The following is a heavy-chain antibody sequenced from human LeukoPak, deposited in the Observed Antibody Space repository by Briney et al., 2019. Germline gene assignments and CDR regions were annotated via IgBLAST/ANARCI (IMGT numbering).Heavy chain of an antibody. CDR3: ARQKRGIAARPGFDY. J-gene: IGHJ4*02. Sequence: GESLKISCKGSGYSFTSYWIGWVRQMPGKGLEWMGIIYPGDSDTRYSLSFQGQVTISADKSISTAYLQWSSLKVSDTAMYYCARQKRGIAARPGFDYWGQGTLVTVSS. V-gene: IGHV5-51*01. CDR1: GYSFTSYW. CDR2: IYPGDSDT. D-gene: IGHD6-6*01.